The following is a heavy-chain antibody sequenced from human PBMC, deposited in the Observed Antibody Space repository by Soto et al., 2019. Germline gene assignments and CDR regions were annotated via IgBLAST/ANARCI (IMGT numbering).Heavy chain of an antibody. CDR1: GLSIRSYY. V-gene: IGHV3-53*01. CDR3: VQWHTANFYSLPFTGFDF. Sequence: PSETLSLTCRVPGLSIRSYYWSWVRQAPGPGLAWRSVMSGDGRTRYALSVTGRVTISRDNSKNTLYLQMRSLRAEDAAAYYYVQWHTANFYSLPFTGFDFWGQGTQVTVSS. D-gene: IGHD3-9*01. J-gene: IGHJ4*02. CDR2: MSGDGRT.